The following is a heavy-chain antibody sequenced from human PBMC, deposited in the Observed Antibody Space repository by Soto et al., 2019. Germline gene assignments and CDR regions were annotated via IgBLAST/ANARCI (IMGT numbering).Heavy chain of an antibody. CDR2: IYWNDDK. J-gene: IGHJ5*02. CDR1: GFSLSTSGVG. CDR3: AHSLYDSNYPPLGWFDP. Sequence: QITLKESGPTLVKPTQTLTLTCTFSGFSLSTSGVGVGWIRQPPGKALEWLALIYWNDDKRYSPSLKSRLTITKDTSKNQLVLTMTNMDPVDTATYYCAHSLYDSNYPPLGWFDPWGQGTLVTVSS. V-gene: IGHV2-5*01. D-gene: IGHD4-4*01.